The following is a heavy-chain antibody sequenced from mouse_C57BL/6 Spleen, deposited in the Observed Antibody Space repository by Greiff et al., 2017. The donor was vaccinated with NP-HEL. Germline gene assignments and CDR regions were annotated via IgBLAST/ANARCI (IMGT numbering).Heavy chain of an antibody. V-gene: IGHV1-80*01. CDR2: IYPGDGDT. Sequence: QVQLQQSGAELVKPGASVKISCKASGYAFSSYWMNWVKQRPGKGLEWIGQIYPGDGDTNYNGKFKGKATLTADKSSSTAYMQLSSLTSEDSAVYFCARGDGSSYGYYAMDYWGQGTSVTVSS. CDR3: ARGDGSSYGYYAMDY. CDR1: GYAFSSYW. J-gene: IGHJ4*01. D-gene: IGHD1-1*01.